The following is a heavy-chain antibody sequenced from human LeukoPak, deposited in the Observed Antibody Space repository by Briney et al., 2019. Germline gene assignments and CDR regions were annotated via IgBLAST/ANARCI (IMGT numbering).Heavy chain of an antibody. CDR1: GGSISHYY. Sequence: SETLSLTCTVSGGSISHYYWRWIRQSPGKGLEWIGYIYHNGITNYNPSLKSRVTISIDTSKNEFSLKLTSVIAADTAVYFCAREANYYGSGSYFEGTFDYWGQGSLVTVSS. V-gene: IGHV4-59*01. J-gene: IGHJ4*02. CDR3: AREANYYGSGSYFEGTFDY. D-gene: IGHD3-10*01. CDR2: IYHNGIT.